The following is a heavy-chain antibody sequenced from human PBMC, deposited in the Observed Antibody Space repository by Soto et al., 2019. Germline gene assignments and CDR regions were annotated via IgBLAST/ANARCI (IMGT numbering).Heavy chain of an antibody. CDR3: ARSLLGDHYDSDGLDS. D-gene: IGHD3-22*01. J-gene: IGHJ4*02. CDR2: IIPIFDMT. CDR1: GGPYSKYS. V-gene: IGHV1-69*02. Sequence: QVQLVQSGTEVKKPGSSVAVSCKASGGPYSKYSISWVRQAPGQGLEWMGRIIPIFDMTNYAQKFQGRVTITADKSTSTVYKDLSSLRSEDTAVYYCARSLLGDHYDSDGLDSWGQGTLVSVSS.